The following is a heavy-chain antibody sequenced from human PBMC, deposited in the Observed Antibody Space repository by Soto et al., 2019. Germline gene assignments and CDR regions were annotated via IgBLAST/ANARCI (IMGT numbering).Heavy chain of an antibody. V-gene: IGHV3-30*18. CDR1: GFTFSSYG. J-gene: IGHJ4*02. D-gene: IGHD6-19*01. CDR3: AKMRAVAGLDY. Sequence: QVQLVESGGGEVQPGRTLRLSCAASGFTFSSYGMHWVRQAPGKGLEWVAVISYDGSNKYYADSVKGRFTISRDNSKNTLYLQMNSLRAEDTAVYYCAKMRAVAGLDYWGQGTLVTVSS. CDR2: ISYDGSNK.